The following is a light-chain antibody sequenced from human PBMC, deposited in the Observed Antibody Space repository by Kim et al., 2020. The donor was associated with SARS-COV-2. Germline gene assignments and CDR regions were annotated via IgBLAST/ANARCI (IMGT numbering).Light chain of an antibody. CDR1: QGINNH. V-gene: IGKV1-16*02. CDR2: GAS. CDR3: QQYHHYPLT. Sequence: DIRMTQSPSSLSASVGDRVTITCRASQGINNHLAWIQQKPGKAPKSLMYGASSLQSGVPSKFSGSGSGTDFTLTISSLQPEDFATYYCQQYHHYPLTFGGGTKVEI. J-gene: IGKJ4*01.